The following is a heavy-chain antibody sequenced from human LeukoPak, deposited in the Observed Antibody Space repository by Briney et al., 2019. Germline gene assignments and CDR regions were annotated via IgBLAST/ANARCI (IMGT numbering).Heavy chain of an antibody. Sequence: GGSLRLSCTASGFIFSSYAMTWVRQAPGRGLEWVSGIDNSGGVTYYADSVRGRFTISRDNSKNTLYLQMNDLRAEDTAVYYCAKAPWAGVTTTHFDYWAQGTLVTVSS. J-gene: IGHJ4*02. CDR3: AKAPWAGVTTTHFDY. CDR1: GFIFSSYA. CDR2: IDNSGGVT. D-gene: IGHD3-10*01. V-gene: IGHV3-23*01.